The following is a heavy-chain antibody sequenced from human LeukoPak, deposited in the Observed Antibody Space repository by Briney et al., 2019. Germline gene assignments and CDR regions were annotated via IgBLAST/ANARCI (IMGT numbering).Heavy chain of an antibody. CDR3: ARVMDDYYGSGSYPYSYYGMDV. CDR1: GFTFSSYY. CDR2: ISGSGSGT. J-gene: IGHJ6*02. D-gene: IGHD3-10*01. V-gene: IGHV3-23*01. Sequence: GGSLRLSCAASGFTFSSYYMNWGRQAPGKGLEWVSAISGSGSGTYYADSVKGRFTISRDISKNTLYLQMNSLRAEDTAVYYCARVMDDYYGSGSYPYSYYGMDVWGQGTTVTVSS.